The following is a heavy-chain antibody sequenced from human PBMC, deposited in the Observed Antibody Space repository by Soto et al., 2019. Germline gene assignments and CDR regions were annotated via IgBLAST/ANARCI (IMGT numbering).Heavy chain of an antibody. CDR3: SRDLVRRLVRGWYFDY. CDR1: GYTFTSYG. Sequence: QVQLVQSGAEVKKPGASVKVSCKASGYTFTSYGISWVRQAPGQGLEWMGWISAYNGNTNYAQKLQGRVTMTTDTSTSKAYMELRSLRSDDTAVYYCSRDLVRRLVRGWYFDYWGQGTLVTVSS. CDR2: ISAYNGNT. J-gene: IGHJ4*02. V-gene: IGHV1-18*01. D-gene: IGHD6-19*01.